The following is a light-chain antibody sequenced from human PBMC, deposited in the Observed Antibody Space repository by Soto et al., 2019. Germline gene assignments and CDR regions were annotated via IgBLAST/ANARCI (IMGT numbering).Light chain of an antibody. CDR1: QSIGSW. CDR3: QQYKKYST. J-gene: IGKJ4*01. V-gene: IGKV1-5*01. Sequence: DIQMTQSPSTLSESVGDRVTITCRASQSIGSWLAWYQQKPGKAPKLLIYDASGLERGVPSRFSGSGSGTECTLTSSSLQPDDFATYYCQQYKKYSTFGGGTKVEIK. CDR2: DAS.